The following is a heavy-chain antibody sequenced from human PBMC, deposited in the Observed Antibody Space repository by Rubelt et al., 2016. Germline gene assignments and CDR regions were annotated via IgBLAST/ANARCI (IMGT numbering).Heavy chain of an antibody. Sequence: QVQLQQWGAGLLKPSETLSLTCAVYGGSFSGYYWSWIRQPPGKGLKWIGELNHSGSTNYNPSLKSRVTISGDTAKNPFSLKLSSVTAADTAVYYCASSLSYGADAFDIWGQGTMVTVSS. CDR3: ASSLSYGADAFDI. V-gene: IGHV4-34*01. CDR2: LNHSGST. D-gene: IGHD4-17*01. CDR1: GGSFSGYY. J-gene: IGHJ3*02.